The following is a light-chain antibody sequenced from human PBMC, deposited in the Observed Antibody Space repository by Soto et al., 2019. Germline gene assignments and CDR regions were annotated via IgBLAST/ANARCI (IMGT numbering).Light chain of an antibody. CDR3: QQIDSYPRT. V-gene: IGKV1-9*01. CDR2: AAS. J-gene: IGKJ1*01. Sequence: IQLTQSPSSLSASVGDRVTITCRAGQGISTSLAWYQQKPGKAPNLLISAASTLQTGVPSRFSGSGSGTHLALTISSLQPEDFATYYCQQIDSYPRTFGQGTKVEIK. CDR1: QGISTS.